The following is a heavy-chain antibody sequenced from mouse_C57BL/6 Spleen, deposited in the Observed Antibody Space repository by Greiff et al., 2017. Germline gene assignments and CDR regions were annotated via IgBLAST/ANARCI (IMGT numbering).Heavy chain of an antibody. CDR1: GFTFSSYA. CDR3: ARDQVYYGSSYGYFDV. D-gene: IGHD1-1*01. J-gene: IGHJ1*03. CDR2: ISDGGSYT. V-gene: IGHV5-4*01. Sequence: EVQLQESGGGLVKPGGSLKLSCAASGFTFSSYAMSWVRQTPETRLEWVATISDGGSYTDYPDNVKGRFTISRDNAKNNLYLQMSQLKSEDTAMYYCARDQVYYGSSYGYFDVWGTGTTVTVSS.